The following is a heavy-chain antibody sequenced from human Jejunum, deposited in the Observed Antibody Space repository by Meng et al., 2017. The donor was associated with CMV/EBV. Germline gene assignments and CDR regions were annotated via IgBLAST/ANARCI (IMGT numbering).Heavy chain of an antibody. CDR2: INGEGTSI. CDR3: ARSVSRYNWFDP. V-gene: IGHV3-74*01. D-gene: IGHD1-14*01. CDR1: GVIFNNYY. J-gene: IGHJ5*02. Sequence: SCAASGVIFNNYYIHWVRHVPGKGLMWVSRINGEGTSITYADSVKGRFTISRDNARNTVYLQMNSLRADDTAVYYCARSVSRYNWFDPWGQGTLVTVSS.